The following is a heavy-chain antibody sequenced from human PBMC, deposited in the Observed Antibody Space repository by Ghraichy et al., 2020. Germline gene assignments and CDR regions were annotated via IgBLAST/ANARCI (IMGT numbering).Heavy chain of an antibody. CDR3: ARPASSGWYRAHLYFDY. V-gene: IGHV4-34*01. Sequence: SETLSLTCAVYGGSFSGYYWSWIRQPPGKGLEWIGEINHSGSTNYNPSLKSRVTISVDTSKNQFSLKLSSVTAADTAVYYCARPASSGWYRAHLYFDYWGQGTLVTVSS. J-gene: IGHJ4*02. CDR2: INHSGST. D-gene: IGHD6-19*01. CDR1: GGSFSGYY.